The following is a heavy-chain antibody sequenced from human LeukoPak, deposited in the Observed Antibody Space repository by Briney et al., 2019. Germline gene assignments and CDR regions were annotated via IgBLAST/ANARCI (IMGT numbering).Heavy chain of an antibody. CDR3: ARAVTSRPLSDY. CDR1: GYTFTGYY. Sequence: GASVKVSCKASGYTFTGYYVHWVRQAPGQGLEWMGWINPNSGGTNYAQKFQGRVTMTRGTSISTAYMELSRLRSDDTAVYYCARAVTSRPLSDYWGQGTLVTVSS. V-gene: IGHV1-2*02. J-gene: IGHJ4*02. CDR2: INPNSGGT. D-gene: IGHD4-17*01.